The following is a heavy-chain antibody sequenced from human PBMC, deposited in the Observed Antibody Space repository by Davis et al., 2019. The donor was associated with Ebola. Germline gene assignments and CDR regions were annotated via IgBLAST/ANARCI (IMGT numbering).Heavy chain of an antibody. CDR2: IRSKAYGGTT. Sequence: GESLKISCTASGFTFGDYAMSWFRQAPGKGLEWVGFIRSKAYGGTTEYAASVKGRFTISRDDSKSIAYLQMNSLKTEDTAVYYCTRVEDQLLLSYYYYGMDVWGKGTTVTVSS. V-gene: IGHV3-49*03. D-gene: IGHD2-2*01. CDR1: GFTFGDYA. CDR3: TRVEDQLLLSYYYYGMDV. J-gene: IGHJ6*04.